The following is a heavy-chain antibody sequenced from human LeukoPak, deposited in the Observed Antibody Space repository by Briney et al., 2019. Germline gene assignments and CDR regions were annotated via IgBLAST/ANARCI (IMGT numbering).Heavy chain of an antibody. CDR1: GFDFSGRG. CDR2: IYVGANK. J-gene: IGHJ5*02. V-gene: IGHV3-66*01. CDR3: ARGSSSPHWFDP. D-gene: IGHD6-13*01. Sequence: GGSLRLSCVVSGFDFSGRGMSWVRQAPGKGLEWVSVIYVGANKYYSDSVEDRFTITRDNSKNTMYLQMNSLGDEDSAVYHCARGSSSPHWFDPWGQGTLVTVSS.